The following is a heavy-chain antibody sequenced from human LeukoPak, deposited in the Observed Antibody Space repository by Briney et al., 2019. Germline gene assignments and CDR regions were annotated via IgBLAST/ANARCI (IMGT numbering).Heavy chain of an antibody. CDR2: IYYSGST. D-gene: IGHD2-15*01. Sequence: SETLSLTCTVSGGSIRSYYWSWIRQPPGKGLEWVGYIYYSGSTSYNPSLKSRLTISVDTSKNQFSLKLSSVTAADTAVYYCARVVVPGWFDPWGQGNLVTVSS. CDR3: ARVVVPGWFDP. V-gene: IGHV4-59*12. J-gene: IGHJ5*02. CDR1: GGSIRSYY.